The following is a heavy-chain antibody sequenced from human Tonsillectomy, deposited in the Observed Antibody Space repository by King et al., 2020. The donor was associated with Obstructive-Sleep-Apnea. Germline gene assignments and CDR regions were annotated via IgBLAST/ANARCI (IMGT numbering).Heavy chain of an antibody. CDR3: TRDNYGNDWFDP. D-gene: IGHD4-11*01. CDR2: IKRDGSEK. J-gene: IGHJ5*02. V-gene: IGHV3-7*01. Sequence: VQLVESGGGLVQPGGSLTLSCAASGFTFSSYWMSWVRQAPGKGLEWVADIKRDGSEKKYVDSVKGRFTISRDNAQNVLYLQMNSLRAEDTAVYYCTRDNYGNDWFDPWGQGTLVTVSS. CDR1: GFTFSSYW.